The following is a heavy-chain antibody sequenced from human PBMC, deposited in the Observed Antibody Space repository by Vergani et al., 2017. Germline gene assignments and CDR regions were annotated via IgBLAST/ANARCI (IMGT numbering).Heavy chain of an antibody. V-gene: IGHV1-46*01. CDR2: INPVLGKT. Sequence: QVQVVQSGAEVKQSGASVKVSCKTSVYTFSNYYMHWVRQAPGQGLEWMGIINPVLGKTKYAQDFQGRLTITADTSTSTAYMELTSLRSQDTAVYYCARDPRGYGGDPEDYYYGMDVWGQGTTVTVSS. J-gene: IGHJ6*02. D-gene: IGHD2-21*02. CDR3: ARDPRGYGGDPEDYYYGMDV. CDR1: VYTFSNYY.